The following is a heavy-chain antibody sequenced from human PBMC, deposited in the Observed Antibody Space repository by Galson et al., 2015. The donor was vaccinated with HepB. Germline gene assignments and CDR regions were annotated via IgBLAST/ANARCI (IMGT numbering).Heavy chain of an antibody. V-gene: IGHV3-30-3*01. CDR3: ELWSHYDARLGGH. CDR1: GFTFSAYP. D-gene: IGHD1-26*01. CDR2: TSYDGSRR. Sequence: SLRLSCAASGFTFSAYPMHWVRQAPGKGLEWVAVTSYDGSRRYYRDSVKGRFTISRDNFENTLYLRMNSLRPEDTAVYYCELWSHYDARLGGHWGQGTLVTVSS. J-gene: IGHJ4*02.